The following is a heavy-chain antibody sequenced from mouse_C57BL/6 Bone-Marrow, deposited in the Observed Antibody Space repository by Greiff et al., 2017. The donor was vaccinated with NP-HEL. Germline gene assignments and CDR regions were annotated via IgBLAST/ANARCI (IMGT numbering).Heavy chain of an antibody. CDR3: AIAVITTFHSMDD. CDR2: IYPGDGDT. J-gene: IGHJ4*01. V-gene: IGHV1-82*01. Sequence: QVQLKESGPELVKPGASVKISCKASGYAFSSSWMNWVKQRPGKGLEWIGRIYPGDGDTNYNGKFKGKATLTVDKSSSTAYMQLSSLTSEDSAVYYCAIAVITTFHSMDDWGQGTSVTVSS. CDR1: GYAFSSSW. D-gene: IGHD1-1*01.